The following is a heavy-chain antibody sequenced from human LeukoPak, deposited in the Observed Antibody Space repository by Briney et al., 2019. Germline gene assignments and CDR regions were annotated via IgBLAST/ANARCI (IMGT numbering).Heavy chain of an antibody. J-gene: IGHJ2*01. Sequence: PGGSLRLSCAASGFTFSSYAMSWVRQAPGKGLEGVSAITGSGGSTYYADSVQGRFTISRDNSKNTLYLQMNSLRAEDTAVYYCAKDTASSWWYFDLWGRGTLVTVSS. CDR3: AKDTASSWWYFDL. D-gene: IGHD5-18*01. V-gene: IGHV3-23*01. CDR1: GFTFSSYA. CDR2: ITGSGGST.